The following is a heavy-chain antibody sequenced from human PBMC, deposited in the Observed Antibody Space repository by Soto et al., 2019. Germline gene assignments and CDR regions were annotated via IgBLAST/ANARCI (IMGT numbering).Heavy chain of an antibody. CDR3: ARDIRGAN. CDR1: ELTSMANK. D-gene: IGHD3-10*01. CDR2: INSGGSNI. V-gene: IGHV3-11*01. Sequence: QVQLVESGGGLVKPGGSLRLSGTAPELTSMANKMTWIPQAPGKGLEWVSYINSGGSNIYYADSVRGRFTISRDNAKNSVYLQMSSLRAEDTAIYYCARDIRGANWGQGTLVIVSS. J-gene: IGHJ4*02.